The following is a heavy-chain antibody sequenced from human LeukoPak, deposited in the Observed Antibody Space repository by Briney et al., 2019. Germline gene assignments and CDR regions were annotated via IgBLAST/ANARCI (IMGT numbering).Heavy chain of an antibody. D-gene: IGHD3-10*01. J-gene: IGHJ5*02. V-gene: IGHV1-8*01. CDR2: MNPNSGNT. CDR3: ARGFFDGSGSSNWFDP. CDR1: GYTFTSYD. Sequence: ASVKVSCKASGYTFTSYDINWVRQATGQGLEWMGWMNPNSGNTGYAQKFQGRVTMTRNTSISTAYMELSSLRSEDTAVYYCARGFFDGSGSSNWFDPWGQGTLVTVPS.